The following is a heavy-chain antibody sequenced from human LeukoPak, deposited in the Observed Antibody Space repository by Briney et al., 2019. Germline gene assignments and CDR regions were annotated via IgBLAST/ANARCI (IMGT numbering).Heavy chain of an antibody. CDR2: IYYSGNT. D-gene: IGHD6-13*01. J-gene: IGHJ4*02. CDR3: ARLSNWYYFDY. V-gene: IGHV4-59*08. CDR1: GGSISRYY. Sequence: SETLSLTCTVSGGSISRYYWSWIRQPPGKGLEWIGYIYYSGNTNYNPSLKSRVTISVDTSKNQFSLKLTSVTAADTAVYYCARLSNWYYFDYWGQGTLVTVSS.